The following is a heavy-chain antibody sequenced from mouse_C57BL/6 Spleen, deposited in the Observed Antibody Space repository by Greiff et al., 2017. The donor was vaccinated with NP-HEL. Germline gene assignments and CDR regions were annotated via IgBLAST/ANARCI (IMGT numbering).Heavy chain of an antibody. CDR1: GYTFTSYW. CDR3: APYGNYPYYFDY. V-gene: IGHV1-55*01. Sequence: QVQLQQPGAELVKPGASVKMSCKASGYTFTSYWITWVKQRPGQGLEWIGDIYPGSGSTNYNEKFKSKATLTVDTSSSTAYMQLSSLTSEDSAVYYLAPYGNYPYYFDYWGQGTTLTVSS. D-gene: IGHD2-1*01. J-gene: IGHJ2*01. CDR2: IYPGSGST.